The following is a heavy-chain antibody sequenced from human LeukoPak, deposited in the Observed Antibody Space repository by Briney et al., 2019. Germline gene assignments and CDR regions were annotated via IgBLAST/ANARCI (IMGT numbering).Heavy chain of an antibody. CDR2: IYSGGST. CDR3: ARGLQSGTQRGYFDY. CDR1: GFTVSSNY. J-gene: IGHJ4*02. V-gene: IGHV3-53*05. Sequence: GGSLRLSCAASGFTVSSNYMSWVRQAPGKGLEWVSVIYSGGSTYYADSVKGRFTISRDNSKNTLYLQMNSLRAEDTAVYYCARGLQSGTQRGYFDYWGQGTLVTVSS. D-gene: IGHD3-10*01.